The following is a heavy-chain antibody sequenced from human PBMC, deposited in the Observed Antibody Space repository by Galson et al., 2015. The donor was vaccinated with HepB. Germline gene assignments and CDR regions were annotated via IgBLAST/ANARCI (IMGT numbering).Heavy chain of an antibody. CDR3: ARRYGSSWFQGDYYYMDV. D-gene: IGHD6-13*01. V-gene: IGHV3-33*01. J-gene: IGHJ6*03. CDR2: IWYDGSNK. CDR1: GFTFSSYG. Sequence: SLRLSCAASGFTFSSYGMHWVRQAPGKGLEWVAVIWYDGSNKYYADSVKGRFTISRDNSKNTLYLQMNSLRAEDTAVYYCARRYGSSWFQGDYYYMDVWGKGTTVTVSS.